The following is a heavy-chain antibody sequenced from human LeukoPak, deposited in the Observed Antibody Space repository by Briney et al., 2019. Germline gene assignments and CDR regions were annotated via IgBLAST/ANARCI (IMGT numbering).Heavy chain of an antibody. V-gene: IGHV3-33*01. D-gene: IGHD3-22*01. J-gene: IGHJ4*02. CDR2: MWNDGDNE. Sequence: GGSLRLSCAASGFTFSNYGLDGVRQAPGRGLEGVAVMWNDGDNEYYADSVKRRFTFSRHNSKPTLYLQMNSLRVEDTAVYYCARGYYDRSGYSSRIDYWGQGTLLTVSS. CDR3: ARGYYDRSGYSSRIDY. CDR1: GFTFSNYG.